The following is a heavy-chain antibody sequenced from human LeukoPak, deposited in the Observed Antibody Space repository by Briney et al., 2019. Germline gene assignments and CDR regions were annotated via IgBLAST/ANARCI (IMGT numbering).Heavy chain of an antibody. J-gene: IGHJ4*02. Sequence: GGSLRLSCAASGFTFSSYTMNWVRQAPGKGLEWVSSIISAGIYMYYADSVKGRFTISRDNAKNSLYLQMNSLRAEDTAVYYCARTDSSGLFDYWGQGTLVTVSS. D-gene: IGHD3-22*01. CDR3: ARTDSSGLFDY. CDR1: GFTFSSYT. V-gene: IGHV3-21*04. CDR2: IISAGIYM.